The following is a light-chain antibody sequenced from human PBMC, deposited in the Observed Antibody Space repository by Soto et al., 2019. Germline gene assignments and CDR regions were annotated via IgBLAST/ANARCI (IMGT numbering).Light chain of an antibody. J-gene: IGLJ2*01. CDR3: AAWEDSLNGVV. CDR1: SSNIGRNT. Sequence: QSVLTQPPSGSGTPGQRVTISCSGSSSNIGRNTVNWYQQIPGTAPKLLMYTDNQRPSGVPARFSASKSGTSASLAISGLQSEDGAGYYCAAWEDSLNGVVFGGGSKLTVL. V-gene: IGLV1-44*01. CDR2: TDN.